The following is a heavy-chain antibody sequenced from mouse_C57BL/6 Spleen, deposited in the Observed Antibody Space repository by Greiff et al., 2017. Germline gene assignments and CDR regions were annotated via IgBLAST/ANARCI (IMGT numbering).Heavy chain of an antibody. J-gene: IGHJ4*01. CDR2: IYPRSGNT. D-gene: IGHD2-4*01. CDR1: GYTFTSYG. V-gene: IGHV1-81*01. Sequence: QVQLQQSGAELARPGASVKLSCKASGYTFTSYGISWVKQRTGQGLEWIGEIYPRSGNTYYNEKFKGKATLTADKSSSTAYMELRSLTSEDSAVFFCARSGSYYDYYYAMDYWGQGTSVTVSS. CDR3: ARSGSYYDYYYAMDY.